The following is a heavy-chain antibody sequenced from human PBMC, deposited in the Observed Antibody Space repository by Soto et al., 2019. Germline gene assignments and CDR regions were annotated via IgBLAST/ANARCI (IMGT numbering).Heavy chain of an antibody. CDR3: AKEKRSSGWLLDY. CDR1: GFTFSSHT. V-gene: IGHV3-23*01. CDR2: IGGSGGST. D-gene: IGHD6-19*01. Sequence: EVQLLESGGGLVQPGGSLRLSCAASGFTFSSHTMSWVRQALGKGLEWVAGIGGSGGSTYYADSVKGRFTISRDNSKNTLYVQMHTLRAEDTAVYYCAKEKRSSGWLLDYWGQGTLVTVSS. J-gene: IGHJ4*02.